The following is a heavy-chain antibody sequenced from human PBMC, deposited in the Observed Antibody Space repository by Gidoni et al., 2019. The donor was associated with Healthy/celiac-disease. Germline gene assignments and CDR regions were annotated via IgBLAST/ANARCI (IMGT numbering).Heavy chain of an antibody. D-gene: IGHD2-21*02. J-gene: IGHJ6*02. CDR1: GGTFRSSA. CDR2: IIPSFGTA. V-gene: IGHV1-69*01. CDR3: ARGRVVVTAIYGMDV. Sequence: QVQLVQSGAEVKTPGSSVTVSCKASGGTFRSSAICWVRQAPGQGLEWMGGIIPSFGTANYAQKFQGRVTITADESTSTAYMELSSLRSEDTAVYYCARGRVVVTAIYGMDVWGQGTTVTVAS.